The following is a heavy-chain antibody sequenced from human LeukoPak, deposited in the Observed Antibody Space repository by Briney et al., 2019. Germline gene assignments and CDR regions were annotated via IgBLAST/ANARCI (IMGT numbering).Heavy chain of an antibody. J-gene: IGHJ4*02. CDR1: GGSISSGGHY. V-gene: IGHV4-31*03. D-gene: IGHD2-2*02. Sequence: PSQTLSLTCTVSGGSISSGGHYWSWIRQHPGKGLEWIGYIYYSGSTYYNPSLKSRVTISVDTSKNQFSLKLSSVTAADTAVYYCARNIVVVLAAIHAHGFFDYWGQGTLVTVSS. CDR2: IYYSGST. CDR3: ARNIVVVLAAIHAHGFFDY.